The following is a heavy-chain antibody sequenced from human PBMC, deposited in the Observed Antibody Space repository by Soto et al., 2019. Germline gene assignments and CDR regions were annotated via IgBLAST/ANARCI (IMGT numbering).Heavy chain of an antibody. CDR3: ARAVGRITIFGVVIDYYYGMDV. CDR2: IWYDGSNK. CDR1: GFTFSSYG. V-gene: IGHV3-33*01. J-gene: IGHJ6*02. Sequence: GGSLRLSCAASGFTFSSYGMHWVRQAPGKGLEWVAVIWYDGSNKYYADSVKGRFTISRDNSKNTLYLQMNSLRAEDTAVYYCARAVGRITIFGVVIDYYYGMDVWGQGTTVTVSS. D-gene: IGHD3-3*01.